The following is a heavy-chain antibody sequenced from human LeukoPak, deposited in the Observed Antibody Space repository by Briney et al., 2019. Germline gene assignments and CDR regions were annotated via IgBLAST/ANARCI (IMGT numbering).Heavy chain of an antibody. CDR3: ARDHMRQWLPYYFDY. J-gene: IGHJ4*02. V-gene: IGHV1-69*04. D-gene: IGHD6-19*01. Sequence: ASVKASCKASGGTFSSYAISWVRQAPGQGLEWMGRIIPILGIANYAQKFQGRVTITADKSTSTAYMELSSLRSEDTAVYYCARDHMRQWLPYYFDYWGQGTLVTVSS. CDR2: IIPILGIA. CDR1: GGTFSSYA.